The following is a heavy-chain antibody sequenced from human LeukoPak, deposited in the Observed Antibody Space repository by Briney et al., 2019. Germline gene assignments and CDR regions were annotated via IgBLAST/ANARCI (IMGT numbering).Heavy chain of an antibody. CDR2: IWYDGSNK. CDR3: ATWRGSGSYGGYFDY. Sequence: PGGSLRLSCAASGFTFSSYSMNWVRQAPGKGLEWVAIIWYDGSNKYYADSVKGRFTISRDNSKNTLYLQMNSLRVEDTAVYYCATWRGSGSYGGYFDYWGQGTLVTVSS. J-gene: IGHJ4*02. CDR1: GFTFSSYS. V-gene: IGHV3-33*08. D-gene: IGHD3-10*01.